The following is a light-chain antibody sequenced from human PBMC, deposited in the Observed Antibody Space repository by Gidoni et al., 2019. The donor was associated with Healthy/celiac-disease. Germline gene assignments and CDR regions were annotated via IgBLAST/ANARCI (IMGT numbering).Light chain of an antibody. CDR1: QSISSW. CDR2: KAS. V-gene: IGKV1-5*03. J-gene: IGKJ2*01. Sequence: DIQMTQSPSTLSASVGARVTITCRASQSISSWLAWYPQKPGKAPKLLIYKASSLESGVPSRFSGSGSGTEFTLTISSLQPDDFATYYGQQYNSYSPYTFGQGTKLEIK. CDR3: QQYNSYSPYT.